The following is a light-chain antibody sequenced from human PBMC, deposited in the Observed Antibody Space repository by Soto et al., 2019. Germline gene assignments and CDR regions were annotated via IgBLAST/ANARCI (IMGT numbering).Light chain of an antibody. J-gene: IGLJ3*02. CDR3: APWDDGLSGPL. CDR1: SSNIGSNP. V-gene: IGLV1-44*01. CDR2: NDN. Sequence: QSVLTQPPSVSGTPGQRITISCSGGSSNIGSNPVNWYQHLPGTAPKLLIYNDNQRPSWVPARLSGSRSGTSASLAISGVQSDDEAADYCAPWDDGLSGPLFGGGTKVTVL.